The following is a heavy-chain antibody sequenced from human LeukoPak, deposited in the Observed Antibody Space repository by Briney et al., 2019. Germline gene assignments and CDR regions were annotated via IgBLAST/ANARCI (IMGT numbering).Heavy chain of an antibody. CDR3: ARVPAGQKGIDY. D-gene: IGHD2-2*01. Sequence: AGGSLRLSCAASGFTFSSYNMNWVRQAPGKGLEWVSSISSSSSYIYYADSVKGRFTISRDNAKNSLYLQMNSLRAEDTAVYYCARVPAGQKGIDYWGQGTLVTVSS. V-gene: IGHV3-21*01. CDR2: ISSSSSYI. CDR1: GFTFSSYN. J-gene: IGHJ4*02.